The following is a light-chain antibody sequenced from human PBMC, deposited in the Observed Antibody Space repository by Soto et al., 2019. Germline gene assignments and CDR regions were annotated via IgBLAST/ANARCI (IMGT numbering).Light chain of an antibody. CDR2: DVS. J-gene: IGKJ1*01. CDR1: QGISSY. Sequence: VIWMTQSPSLLSASTGDRVTISCRMSQGISSYLAWYQQKPGKAPNLVISDVSSLERGVPSRFSGSGSGTEFTLTISGLQPDDFATYYCQQYKDSVWTFGQGTKV. CDR3: QQYKDSVWT. V-gene: IGKV1D-8*01.